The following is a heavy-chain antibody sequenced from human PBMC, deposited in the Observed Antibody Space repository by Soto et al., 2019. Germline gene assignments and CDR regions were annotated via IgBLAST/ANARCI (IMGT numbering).Heavy chain of an antibody. J-gene: IGHJ5*02. CDR2: IYHSGST. Sequence: PSDTLSLSCAVSVYSISSGYYWGFMRQPPGKGLEWIGSIYHSGSTYYNPSLKSRVTISVDTSKNQFSLKLSSVTAADTAVYYCARGPKTTPPNQFDTWGQRTLLTVAS. CDR3: ARGPKTTPPNQFDT. D-gene: IGHD1-7*01. V-gene: IGHV4-38-2*01. CDR1: VYSISSGYY.